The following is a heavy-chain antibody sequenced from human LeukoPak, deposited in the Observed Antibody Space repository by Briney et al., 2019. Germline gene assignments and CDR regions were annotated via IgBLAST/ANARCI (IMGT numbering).Heavy chain of an antibody. Sequence: PGGSLRLSCVASGFAFSDRYMDWVRQAPGKGLEWIGRIRDKANSYTAEYAASVKGTFTISRDDSENSLYLQMSSLKTEDTAVYYCTTDIQDYWGQGTLVTVSS. V-gene: IGHV3-72*01. D-gene: IGHD2-21*01. CDR2: IRDKANSYTA. J-gene: IGHJ4*02. CDR1: GFAFSDRY. CDR3: TTDIQDY.